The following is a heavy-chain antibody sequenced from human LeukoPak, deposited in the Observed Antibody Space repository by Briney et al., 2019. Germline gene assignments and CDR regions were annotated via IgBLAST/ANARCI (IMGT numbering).Heavy chain of an antibody. CDR3: AKDPRVRYFDWTLDYFDY. V-gene: IGHV3-23*01. J-gene: IGHJ4*02. CDR1: GFTFSSYG. CDR2: ISGNGGST. Sequence: PGGSLRLSCAASGFTFSSYGMSWVRQAPGKGLEWVSAISGNGGSTYYADSVKGRFTISRDNSKNTLYLQMNSLRAEDTAVYYCAKDPRVRYFDWTLDYFDYWGQGTLVTVSS. D-gene: IGHD3-9*01.